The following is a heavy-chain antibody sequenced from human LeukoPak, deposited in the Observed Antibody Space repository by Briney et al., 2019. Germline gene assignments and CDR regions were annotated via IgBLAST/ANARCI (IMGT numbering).Heavy chain of an antibody. J-gene: IGHJ4*02. CDR2: ISYDGSNK. V-gene: IGHV3-30*03. D-gene: IGHD3-22*01. CDR3: ARDSDYYDSSTLY. CDR1: GFTFSSYG. Sequence: PGGSLRLSCAASGFTFSSYGVHWVRQAPGKGLEWVAVISYDGSNKYYADSVKGRFTISRDNSKNTLYLQMNSLRAEDTAVYYCARDSDYYDSSTLYWGQGTLVTVSS.